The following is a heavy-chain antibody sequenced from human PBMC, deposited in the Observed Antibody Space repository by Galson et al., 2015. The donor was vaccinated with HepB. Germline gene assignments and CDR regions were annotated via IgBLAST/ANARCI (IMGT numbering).Heavy chain of an antibody. CDR1: GYTFTSYG. CDR2: INPSGGST. Sequence: SVKVSCKASGYTFTSYGISWVRQAPGQGLEWMGIINPSGGSTSYAQKFQGRVTMTRDTSTSTVYMELSSLRSEDTAVYYCARGQGIAVAGNYYYYGMDVWGQGTTVTVSS. V-gene: IGHV1-46*01. D-gene: IGHD6-19*01. J-gene: IGHJ6*02. CDR3: ARGQGIAVAGNYYYYGMDV.